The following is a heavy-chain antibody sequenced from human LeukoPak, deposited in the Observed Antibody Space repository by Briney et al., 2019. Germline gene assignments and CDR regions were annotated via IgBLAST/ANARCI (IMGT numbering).Heavy chain of an antibody. V-gene: IGHV3-74*01. Sequence: GGSLRLSCAASGXTFSSYWMHWVRQAPGKGLVWVSRINSDGSSTSYADSVKGRFTISRDNAKNTLYLQMNSLRAEDTAVYYCARDIRTDYFDYWGQGTLVTVSS. CDR1: GXTFSSYW. CDR3: ARDIRTDYFDY. D-gene: IGHD3-10*01. CDR2: INSDGSST. J-gene: IGHJ4*02.